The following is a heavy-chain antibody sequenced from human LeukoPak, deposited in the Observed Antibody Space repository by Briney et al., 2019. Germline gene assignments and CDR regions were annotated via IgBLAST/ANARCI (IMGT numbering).Heavy chain of an antibody. V-gene: IGHV1-69*13. CDR3: ARGVAVAGTIDRSVFPYYFDY. D-gene: IGHD6-19*01. Sequence: SVKVSCKASGGTFSSYAISWVRQAPGQGLEWMGGIIPNFGTANYAQKFQGRVTITADESTSTAYMELSSLRSEDTAVYYCARGVAVAGTIDRSVFPYYFDYWGQGTLVTVSS. CDR2: IIPNFGTA. J-gene: IGHJ4*02. CDR1: GGTFSSYA.